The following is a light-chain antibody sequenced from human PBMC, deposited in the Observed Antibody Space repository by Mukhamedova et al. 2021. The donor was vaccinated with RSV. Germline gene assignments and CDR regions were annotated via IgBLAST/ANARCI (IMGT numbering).Light chain of an antibody. CDR2: GAS. J-gene: IGKJ2*03. V-gene: IGKV3-20*01. Sequence: GERVTLSCRASQSVSSSYLAWYQQKPGQAPRLLIYGASSRATGIPDRFSGSGSGTDFTLTISRLEPEDFAVYYCQQYGSSPYSFG. CDR3: QQYGSSPYS. CDR1: QSVSSSY.